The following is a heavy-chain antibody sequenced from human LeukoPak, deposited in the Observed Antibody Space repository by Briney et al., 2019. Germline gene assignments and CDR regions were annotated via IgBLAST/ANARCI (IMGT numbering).Heavy chain of an antibody. V-gene: IGHV4-39*01. Sequence: SETLSFTCTVSGGSISSSSYYWGWIRQPPGKGLEWIGSIYYSGSTYYNPSLKSRVTISVDTSKNQFSLKLSSVTAADTAVYYCARHVGGRWIQLLYFDYWGQGTLVTVSS. J-gene: IGHJ4*02. CDR3: ARHVGGRWIQLLYFDY. CDR1: GGSISSSSYY. CDR2: IYYSGST. D-gene: IGHD5-18*01.